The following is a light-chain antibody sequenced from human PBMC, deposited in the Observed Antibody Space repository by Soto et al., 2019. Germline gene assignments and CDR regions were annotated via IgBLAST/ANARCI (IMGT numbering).Light chain of an antibody. CDR1: QSISSW. CDR3: QQYNSYSSWT. Sequence: IQMPQSHSTLSASLGDRVSITGRASQSISSWLAWYQQKPGKAPKLLIYDASSLESGVPSRFSGSGSGTEFTLTISSLQPDDFATYYCQQYNSYSSWTFGQGTK. CDR2: DAS. J-gene: IGKJ1*01. V-gene: IGKV1-5*01.